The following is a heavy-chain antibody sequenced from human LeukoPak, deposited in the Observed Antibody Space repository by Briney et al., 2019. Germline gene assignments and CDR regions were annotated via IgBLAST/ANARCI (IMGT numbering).Heavy chain of an antibody. V-gene: IGHV4-30-4*08. CDR1: GGSISSSNYY. CDR3: ARAGDYYYGSGSYYLLDY. Sequence: SETLSLTCTVSGGSISSSNYYWSWIRQPPGKGLEWIGYIYYSGSTYYNPSLKSRVTISVDTSKNQFSLKLSSVTAADTAVYYCARAGDYYYGSGSYYLLDYWGQGTLVTVSS. D-gene: IGHD3-10*01. CDR2: IYYSGST. J-gene: IGHJ4*02.